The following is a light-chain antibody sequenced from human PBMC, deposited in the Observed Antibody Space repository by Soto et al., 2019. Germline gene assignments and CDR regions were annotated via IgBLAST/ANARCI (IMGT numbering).Light chain of an antibody. CDR1: QSLLHSNGYNY. CDR2: WGS. Sequence: DIVMTQSPLSLPVTPGEPASISCRSSQSLLHSNGYNYLDWYLQKSYQSPQLLRYWGSNRASGVHDRLSGSGSSKAFTLKISRVEAEDVVVYYCMQALQPLRTFGQGTQVEIK. CDR3: MQALQPLRT. V-gene: IGKV2-28*01. J-gene: IGKJ1*01.